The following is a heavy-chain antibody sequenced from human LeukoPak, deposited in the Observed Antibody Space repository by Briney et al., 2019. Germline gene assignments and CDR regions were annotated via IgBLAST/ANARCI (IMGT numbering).Heavy chain of an antibody. V-gene: IGHV3-7*01. CDR1: GFTSSSYW. CDR2: IKQDGSEK. D-gene: IGHD3-22*01. Sequence: GGSLRLSCAASGFTSSSYWMSWVRQAPGKGLEWVAKIKQDGSEKDYVDSVKGRFTISRDNARNSLYLRMNSLRAEDTAVYYCARDLYRIVVVPHYFDYWGQGTLVTVSS. CDR3: ARDLYRIVVVPHYFDY. J-gene: IGHJ4*02.